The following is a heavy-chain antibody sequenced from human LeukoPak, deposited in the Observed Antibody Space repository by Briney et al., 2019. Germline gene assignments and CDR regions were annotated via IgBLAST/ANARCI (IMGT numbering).Heavy chain of an antibody. CDR1: GYTLTELS. CDR2: FDPEDGET. V-gene: IGHV1-24*01. J-gene: IGHJ4*02. CDR3: ATDAMVRDYRGYSDY. D-gene: IGHD3-10*01. Sequence: ASVKVSCKVSGYTLTELSMHWVRQAPGKGLEWMGGFDPEDGETIYAQKFQGRVTMTEDTSTDTAYMELSSLRSEDTAVYYCATDAMVRDYRGYSDYWGQGTLVTVSS.